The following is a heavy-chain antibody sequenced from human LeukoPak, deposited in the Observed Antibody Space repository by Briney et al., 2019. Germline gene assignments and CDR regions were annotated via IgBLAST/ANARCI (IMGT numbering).Heavy chain of an antibody. CDR1: GGTFSSYA. V-gene: IGHV1-69*06. J-gene: IGHJ3*02. CDR2: IIPIFGTA. Sequence: SVKLSCKASGGTFSSYAISWVPQAPGPGLEGMGGIIPIFGTANYAQKFQGRVTITADKSTSRAYMELSSLRSEDTAVYYCAREETSDAFDIWGQGTMVTVSS. D-gene: IGHD2-2*01. CDR3: AREETSDAFDI.